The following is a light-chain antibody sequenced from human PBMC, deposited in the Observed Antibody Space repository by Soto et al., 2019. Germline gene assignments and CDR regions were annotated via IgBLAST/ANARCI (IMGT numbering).Light chain of an antibody. J-gene: IGLJ1*01. CDR1: SSDVGGYNY. Sequence: QSALTQPASVSGSPGQPITISCTGTSSDVGGYNYVSWYQQHPGKAPKFMIYDVSNRPSGVSNRFSGSKSGNTASLTISGLQADDEADYYCSSYTSSSTLHVFGTGTKLTVL. V-gene: IGLV2-14*01. CDR2: DVS. CDR3: SSYTSSSTLHV.